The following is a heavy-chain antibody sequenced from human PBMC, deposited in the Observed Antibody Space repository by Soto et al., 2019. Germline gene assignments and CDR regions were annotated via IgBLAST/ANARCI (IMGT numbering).Heavy chain of an antibody. CDR2: IKSKTDGATT. D-gene: IGHD6-6*01. Sequence: TGGCLRLSCEECGFTFGNAWMSCVRQAPGEGREWVSRIKSKTDGATTDYAAPVKGRFTISRADSKNTLYLEMNSLKTEDTAVYYCTTCIAARPPQRETGDYWGQGTLVTVSS. CDR1: GFTFGNAW. CDR3: TTCIAARPPQRETGDY. V-gene: IGHV3-15*01. J-gene: IGHJ4*02.